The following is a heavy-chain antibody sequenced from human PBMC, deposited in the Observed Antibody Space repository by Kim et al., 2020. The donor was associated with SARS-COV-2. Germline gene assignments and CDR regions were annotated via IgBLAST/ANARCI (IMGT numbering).Heavy chain of an antibody. D-gene: IGHD2-15*01. V-gene: IGHV1-8*01. J-gene: IGHJ6*02. CDR3: ARQRTYCSGGSCYTRMDV. CDR1: GYTFTSYD. Sequence: ASVKVSCKASGYTFTSYDINWVRQATGQGLEWMGWMKPNSGNTGYAQKFQGRVTMTRNTSISTAYMELSSRRSEDTAVYYCARQRTYCSGGSCYTRMDVWGQGTTVTVSS. CDR2: MKPNSGNT.